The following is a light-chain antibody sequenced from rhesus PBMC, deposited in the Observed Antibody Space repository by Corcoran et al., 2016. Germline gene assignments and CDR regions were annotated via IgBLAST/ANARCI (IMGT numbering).Light chain of an antibody. Sequence: EIVMTQSPATLSLSPGERATLSSRASQSVSSSLAWYQQTPGQAPRLLFYDAPSRAPGIPDRFSGSGSGTGFTLTISSLEPEDFAVYYFQQYSNWIFTFGPGTKLDIK. V-gene: IGKV3-42*03. CDR3: QQYSNWIFT. CDR1: QSVSSS. J-gene: IGKJ3*01. CDR2: DAP.